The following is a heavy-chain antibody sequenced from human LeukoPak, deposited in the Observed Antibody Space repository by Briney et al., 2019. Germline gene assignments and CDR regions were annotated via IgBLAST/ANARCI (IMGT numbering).Heavy chain of an antibody. J-gene: IGHJ3*02. CDR2: IYYSGST. V-gene: IGHV4-59*12. Sequence: SETLSLTCAVYGGSFSGYYWSWIRQPPGKGLEWIGYIYYSGSTYYNPSLKSRVTISVDTSKNQFSLKLSSVTAADTAVYYCARGGLYYYDSSGSNAFDIWGQGTMVTVSS. CDR3: ARGGLYYYDSSGSNAFDI. D-gene: IGHD3-22*01. CDR1: GGSFSGYY.